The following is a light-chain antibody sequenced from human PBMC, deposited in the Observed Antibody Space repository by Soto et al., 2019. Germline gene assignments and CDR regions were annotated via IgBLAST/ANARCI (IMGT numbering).Light chain of an antibody. Sequence: QSALTQPASVSGSPGQSITISCTGTSSDVGGYNYVSWYQQHPGKAPKLMIYEVSNRPSGVSNRLSGSKSGNTASLTISGLQAEDEGDYYCSSYTSSSTPYVVFGGGTKLTVL. CDR2: EVS. J-gene: IGLJ2*01. V-gene: IGLV2-14*01. CDR1: SSDVGGYNY. CDR3: SSYTSSSTPYVV.